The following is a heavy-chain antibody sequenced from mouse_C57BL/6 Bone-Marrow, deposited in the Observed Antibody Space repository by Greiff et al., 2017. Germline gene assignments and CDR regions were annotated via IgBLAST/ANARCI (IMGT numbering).Heavy chain of an antibody. CDR1: GYTFTSYW. J-gene: IGHJ4*01. CDR3: ARSRRAMDY. V-gene: IGHV1-52*01. Sequence: QVQLQQPGAELVRPGSSVKLSCKASGYTFTSYWMHWVKQRPIQGLEWIGNIDPSDSETHYNQKFKDKDTLTVDKSSSTAYMQLSSLTSEDSAVYYCARSRRAMDYWGQGTSVTVSS. CDR2: IDPSDSET.